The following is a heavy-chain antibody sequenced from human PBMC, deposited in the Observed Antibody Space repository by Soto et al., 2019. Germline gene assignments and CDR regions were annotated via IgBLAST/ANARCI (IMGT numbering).Heavy chain of an antibody. CDR3: ARQGDYDFWSGYCAPSGYYYYMDV. CDR1: GGSISSYY. Sequence: SETLSLTCTVSGGSISSYYWSWIRQPPGKGLEWIGYIYYSGSTNYNPSLKSRVTISVDTSKNQFSLKLSSVTAADTAVYYCARQGDYDFWSGYCAPSGYYYYMDVWGKGTTVTVSS. V-gene: IGHV4-59*08. CDR2: IYYSGST. D-gene: IGHD3-3*01. J-gene: IGHJ6*03.